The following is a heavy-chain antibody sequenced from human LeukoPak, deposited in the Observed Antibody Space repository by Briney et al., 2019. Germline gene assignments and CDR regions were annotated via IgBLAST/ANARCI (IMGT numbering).Heavy chain of an antibody. Sequence: SETLSLTCSVSGGSITTYYWNWVRQPPGKGLEWIGHMLYSGTTSYNPSLKSRAAISVDTFKSQVSLKVTSVTAADTAVYYCARESRRIAAAGPSYYMDVWGRGTTVTVSS. CDR3: ARESRRIAAAGPSYYMDV. D-gene: IGHD6-13*01. CDR1: GGSITTYY. CDR2: MLYSGTT. V-gene: IGHV4-59*01. J-gene: IGHJ6*03.